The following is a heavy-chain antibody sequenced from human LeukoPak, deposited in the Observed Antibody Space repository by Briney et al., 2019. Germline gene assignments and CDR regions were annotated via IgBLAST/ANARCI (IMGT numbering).Heavy chain of an antibody. J-gene: IGHJ4*02. CDR2: INWNGGST. D-gene: IGHD3-3*01. CDR3: ARDSGTIFGVVTAPGDF. Sequence: GGSLRLSCAASGFTFDDYGMSWVRQAPGKGLEWVSGINWNGGSTGYADSVKGRFTISRDNAKNSLYLQKNSLRAEDTALYYCARDSGTIFGVVTAPGDFWGQGTLVTVSS. V-gene: IGHV3-20*04. CDR1: GFTFDDYG.